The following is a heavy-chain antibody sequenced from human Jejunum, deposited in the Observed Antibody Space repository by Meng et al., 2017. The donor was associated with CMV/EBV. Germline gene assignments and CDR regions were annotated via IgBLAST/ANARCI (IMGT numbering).Heavy chain of an antibody. CDR2: VQSDGSRQ. D-gene: IGHD1-26*01. CDR1: GFSFSTFG. V-gene: IGHV3-30*02. Sequence: HVQCVVSGGGVVQPGGSLRLSCAASGFSFSTFGMHWVRQAPGKGLEWVAFVQSDGSRQNYAASLKGRFTISRDNSKNTLSLQMNSLRVDDTAVYFCAKEVFGRSFFDYWGQGILVTVSS. J-gene: IGHJ4*02. CDR3: AKEVFGRSFFDY.